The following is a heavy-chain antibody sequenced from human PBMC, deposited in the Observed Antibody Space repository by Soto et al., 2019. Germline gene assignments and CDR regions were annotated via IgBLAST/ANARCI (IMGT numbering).Heavy chain of an antibody. CDR1: GYTLTELS. J-gene: IGHJ5*02. Sequence: ASVKVSCKVSGYTLTELSMHWVRQAPGKGLEWMGGFDPEDGETIYAQKFQGRVTMTEDTSTDTAYMELSSLRSEDTAVYYCATPRYYYGSGSYYNAWFDPWGQGTLVTVSS. D-gene: IGHD3-10*01. V-gene: IGHV1-24*01. CDR3: ATPRYYYGSGSYYNAWFDP. CDR2: FDPEDGET.